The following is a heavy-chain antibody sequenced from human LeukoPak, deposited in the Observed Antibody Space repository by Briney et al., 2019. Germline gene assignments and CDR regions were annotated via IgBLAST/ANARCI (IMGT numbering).Heavy chain of an antibody. D-gene: IGHD6-13*01. CDR3: AKHLYSSRGPYYYYGMDV. J-gene: IGHJ6*02. CDR2: ISGSGGST. V-gene: IGHV3-23*01. CDR1: GFTSSSYA. Sequence: PGGSLRPSCAASGFTSSSYAMSWVRQAPGKGLEWVSAISGSGGSTYYADSVKGRFTISRDNSKNTLYLQMNSLRAEDTAVYYCAKHLYSSRGPYYYYGMDVWGQGTTVTVSS.